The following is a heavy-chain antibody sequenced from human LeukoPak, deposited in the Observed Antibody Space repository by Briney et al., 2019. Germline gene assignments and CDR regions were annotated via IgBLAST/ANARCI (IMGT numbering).Heavy chain of an antibody. Sequence: GGSLRLSCAATGFTFSSYAMIWVRQTPEKGLEWVSAISGRSSSRYFADSVRGRFTISRDNSNNTLHLQMSSLRAEDTAVYFCARTSPMVRGPPPIDAFDIWGRGTLVTVSS. V-gene: IGHV3-23*01. J-gene: IGHJ3*02. D-gene: IGHD3-10*01. CDR1: GFTFSSYA. CDR2: ISGRSSSR. CDR3: ARTSPMVRGPPPIDAFDI.